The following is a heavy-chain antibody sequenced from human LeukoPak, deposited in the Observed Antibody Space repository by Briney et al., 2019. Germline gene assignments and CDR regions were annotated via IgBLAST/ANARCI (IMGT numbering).Heavy chain of an antibody. J-gene: IGHJ3*01. V-gene: IGHV4-59*12. CDR3: IGTTSTFDV. D-gene: IGHD1-1*01. CDR2: VRYTGDT. Sequence: SETLSLTCTVSGASISSFYWSWIRQPPGKGLEWIGYVRYTGDTNYDPSLKSRVSMSVDTSKNQFSLRPTSVTAADAAVYYCIGTTSTFDVWGQGTVVTVS. CDR1: GASISSFY.